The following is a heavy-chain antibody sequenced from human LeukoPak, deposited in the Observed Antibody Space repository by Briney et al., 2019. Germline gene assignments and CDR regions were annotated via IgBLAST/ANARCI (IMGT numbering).Heavy chain of an antibody. D-gene: IGHD3-16*02. J-gene: IGHJ4*02. Sequence: SSETLSLTCTVSGGSISSYYWSWIRQPAGKGLEWIGRIYTSGSTNYNPSLKSRVTMSVDTSKNQFSLKLSSVTAADTAVYYCARSYYDYVWGSYHYFDYWGQGTLVTVSS. CDR2: IYTSGST. CDR1: GGSISSYY. V-gene: IGHV4-4*07. CDR3: ARSYYDYVWGSYHYFDY.